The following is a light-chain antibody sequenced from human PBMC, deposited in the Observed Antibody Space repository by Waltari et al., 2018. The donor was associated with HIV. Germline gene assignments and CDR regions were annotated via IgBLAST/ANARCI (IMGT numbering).Light chain of an antibody. CDR1: SSDVGGYNY. V-gene: IGLV2-8*01. J-gene: IGLJ2*01. Sequence: QSALTQPPSASGSPGQSVTISCTGTSSDVGGYNYVSWYQQHPGKAPKLMIYEVTKRPSGVPDRFSASKSGNTASLTVSGLQAEDEADYYCSSYAGSSNLRVFGGGTKLTVL. CDR3: SSYAGSSNLRV. CDR2: EVT.